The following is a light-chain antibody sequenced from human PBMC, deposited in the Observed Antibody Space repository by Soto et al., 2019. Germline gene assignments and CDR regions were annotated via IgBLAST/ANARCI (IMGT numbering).Light chain of an antibody. CDR2: AAS. CDR3: QQTFRTPHT. CDR1: QSISSY. J-gene: IGKJ2*01. V-gene: IGKV1-39*01. Sequence: DIQMTQSPSSLSASVGDRVTITCRASQSISSYLNWYQQKPGKAPKLLIYAASSLQSGVPSRFSGSGSGTDFTLTISSLQPEDFATYYCQQTFRTPHTFGQGTKLDIK.